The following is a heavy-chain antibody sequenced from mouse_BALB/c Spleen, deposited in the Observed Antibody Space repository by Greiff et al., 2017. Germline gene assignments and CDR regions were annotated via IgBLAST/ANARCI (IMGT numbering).Heavy chain of an antibody. D-gene: IGHD1-1*01. CDR1: GYTFTSYW. J-gene: IGHJ4*01. CDR3: ARKDTTVVSWEN. CDR2: INPSTGYT. Sequence: VQLLESGAELAKPGASVKMSCKASGYTFTSYWMHWVKQRPGQGLEWIGYINPSTGYTEYNQKFKDKATLTADKSSSTAYMQLSSLTSEDSAVYYCARKDTTVVSWENWGQGTSVTVSS. V-gene: IGHV1-7*01.